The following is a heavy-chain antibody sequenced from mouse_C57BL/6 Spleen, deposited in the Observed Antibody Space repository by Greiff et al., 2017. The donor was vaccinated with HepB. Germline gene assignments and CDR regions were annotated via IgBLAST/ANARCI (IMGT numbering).Heavy chain of an antibody. D-gene: IGHD1-1*01. V-gene: IGHV5-6*02. CDR2: ISSGGSYT. CDR3: AGREGYYYGSNYWYFDV. CDR1: GFTFSSYG. J-gene: IGHJ1*03. Sequence: EVKLVESGGDLVKPGGSLKLSCAASGFTFSSYGMSWVRQTPDKRLEWVATISSGGSYTYYPDSVKGRFTISRDNAKNTLYLQLSSLKSEDTAMYYCAGREGYYYGSNYWYFDVWGTGTTVTVSS.